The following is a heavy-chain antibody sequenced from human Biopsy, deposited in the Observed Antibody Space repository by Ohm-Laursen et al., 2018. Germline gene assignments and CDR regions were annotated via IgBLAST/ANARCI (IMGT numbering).Heavy chain of an antibody. V-gene: IGHV1-46*01. D-gene: IGHD6-19*01. CDR1: GYSFTSYY. CDR3: ARNTGWYGDLYYFDY. Sequence: SVKVSCKASGYSFTSYYMHWVRQAPGQGLEWMGMINPSGSTTSYPQIFQGRVTMTRDTSKGTVYMELSSLRSAGTAVYFCARNTGWYGDLYYFDYWGQGTLVTVSS. CDR2: INPSGSTT. J-gene: IGHJ4*02.